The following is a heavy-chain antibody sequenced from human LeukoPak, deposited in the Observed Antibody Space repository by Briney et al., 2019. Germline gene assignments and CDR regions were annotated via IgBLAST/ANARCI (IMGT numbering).Heavy chain of an antibody. CDR1: GFIFSDYA. J-gene: IGHJ5*02. V-gene: IGHV3-23*01. CDR3: ARDRVVTPYNFFDP. CDR2: ISGSGGTT. Sequence: GGSLRLSCAASGFIFSDYAMAWVRQAPGKGLEWVSSISGSGGTTYYADSVNGRFTISRDNHVNTLYLQMDILRADDTAVYYCARDRVVTPYNFFDPWGQGTLVTVSS. D-gene: IGHD4-23*01.